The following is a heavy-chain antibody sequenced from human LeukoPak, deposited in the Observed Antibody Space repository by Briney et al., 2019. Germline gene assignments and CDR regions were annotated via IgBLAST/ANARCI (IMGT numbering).Heavy chain of an antibody. V-gene: IGHV4-59*01. Sequence: PSETLSLTCTVSGGSISSYYWSWIRQPPGKGLKWIGYIYYSGSTNYNPSLKSRVTISVDTSKNQFSLKLSSVTAADAAVYYCARGIDSSGYYFFDYWGQGTLVTVSS. CDR2: IYYSGST. D-gene: IGHD3-22*01. CDR1: GGSISSYY. CDR3: ARGIDSSGYYFFDY. J-gene: IGHJ4*02.